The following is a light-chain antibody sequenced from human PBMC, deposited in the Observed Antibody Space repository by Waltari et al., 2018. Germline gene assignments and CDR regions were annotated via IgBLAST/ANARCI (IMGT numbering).Light chain of an antibody. V-gene: IGLV2-14*01. J-gene: IGLJ1*01. CDR2: GVS. CDR1: SSNVGGYEY. Sequence: QSALTQPAYVSGSPGQSITISCTGTSSNVGGYEYVSWFQQHPGNAPKVMIYGVSNRPSGVSDRFSASKSGVTASLTISGLQAEDEADYYCSSYTSSNTFVFGTGTKVTVL. CDR3: SSYTSSNTFV.